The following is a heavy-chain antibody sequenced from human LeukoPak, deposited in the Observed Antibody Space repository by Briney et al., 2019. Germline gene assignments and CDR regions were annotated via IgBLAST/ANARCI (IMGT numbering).Heavy chain of an antibody. V-gene: IGHV4-34*01. D-gene: IGHD3-10*01. CDR2: ITHSGTT. CDR3: ARLITPTSGSNWFDP. Sequence: SETLPLTCAVYGGSFSGYYWSWIRQPPGKGLEWIGEITHSGTTNYNPSLESRLTISIDTSKNQFSLKLSSVTAADTAVYYCARLITPTSGSNWFDPWGQGTLVTVSS. CDR1: GGSFSGYY. J-gene: IGHJ5*02.